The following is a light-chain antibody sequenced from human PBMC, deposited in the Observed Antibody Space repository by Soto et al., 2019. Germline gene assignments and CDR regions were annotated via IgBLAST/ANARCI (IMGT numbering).Light chain of an antibody. Sequence: DVQMTQSPSSLSAFVGDRVTITCRASQAIAPYLAWFQQKPGKVPKLLIYATSTLQSGVPSRFSGSGSGADFALTISSLQPEDVATYYCQKYNSAPLTFGGGTKVEI. V-gene: IGKV1-27*01. CDR3: QKYNSAPLT. J-gene: IGKJ4*01. CDR1: QAIAPY. CDR2: ATS.